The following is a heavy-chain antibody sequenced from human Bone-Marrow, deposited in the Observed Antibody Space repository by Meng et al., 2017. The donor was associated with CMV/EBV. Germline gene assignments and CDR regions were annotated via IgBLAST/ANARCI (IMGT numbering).Heavy chain of an antibody. CDR2: ISSSSSYI. CDR3: ARLPLRYCSSTSCYYFDY. CDR1: GFTFSSYS. Sequence: GGSLRLSCAASGFTFSSYSVNWVRQAPGKGLEWVSSISSSSSYIYYADSVKGRFTISRDNAKNSLYLQMNSLRAEDTAVYYCARLPLRYCSSTSCYYFDYWGQGTLVTVPS. V-gene: IGHV3-21*01. D-gene: IGHD2-2*01. J-gene: IGHJ4*02.